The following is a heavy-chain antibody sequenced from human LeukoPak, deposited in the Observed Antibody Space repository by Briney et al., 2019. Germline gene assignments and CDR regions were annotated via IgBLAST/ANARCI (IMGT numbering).Heavy chain of an antibody. D-gene: IGHD2-15*01. J-gene: IGHJ4*02. CDR3: ASVKRDCSGGSCYSYDY. CDR1: RFTFNTYA. CDR2: ISGNGDIT. Sequence: GGSLRLSCAASRFTFNTYAVNWVRQAPGKGLEWVSAISGNGDITYYADSVRGRFTISRDNSKNTLYLQMNSLRAEDTAVYYCASVKRDCSGGSCYSYDYWGQGTLVTVSS. V-gene: IGHV3-23*01.